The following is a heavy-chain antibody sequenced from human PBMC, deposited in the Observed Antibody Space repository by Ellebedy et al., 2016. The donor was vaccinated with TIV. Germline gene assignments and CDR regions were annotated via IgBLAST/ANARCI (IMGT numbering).Heavy chain of an antibody. D-gene: IGHD6-13*01. V-gene: IGHV1-18*01. CDR3: ARDRPYPIAESGDAFNI. CDR2: ISAYNGNT. Sequence: ASVKVSCKASGYSFSNYGISWLRQAPGQGHEWMGWISAYNGNTNYAQKLQGRVTMTTDTSTSTAYMELRSLRSDDTAVYYCARDRPYPIAESGDAFNIWGQGTMVTVSS. CDR1: GYSFSNYG. J-gene: IGHJ3*02.